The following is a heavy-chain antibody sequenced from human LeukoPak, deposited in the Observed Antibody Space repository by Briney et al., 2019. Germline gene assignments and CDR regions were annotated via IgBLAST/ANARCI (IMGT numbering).Heavy chain of an antibody. J-gene: IGHJ4*02. D-gene: IGHD2-2*01. CDR2: INPNSGGT. CDR1: GYTFTGYY. CDR3: ARFFRDCSSTSCYSSFDY. V-gene: IGHV1-2*02. Sequence: GASVEVSCKASGYTFTGYYMHWVRQAPGQGLEWRGWINPNSGGTNYAQKFQGRVTMTRDTSISTAYMELSRLRSDDTAVYYCARFFRDCSSTSCYSSFDYWGQGTLVTVSS.